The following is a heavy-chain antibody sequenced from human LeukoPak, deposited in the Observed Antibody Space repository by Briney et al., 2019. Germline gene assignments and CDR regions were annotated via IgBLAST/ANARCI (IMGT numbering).Heavy chain of an antibody. CDR3: ARGYRRSYYDSSGYYYFQH. CDR2: IYYSGST. CDR1: GGSISSYY. Sequence: PSETLSLTCTVSGGSISSYYWSWIRQPPGKGLDWIGYIYYSGSTNYNPSLKSRVTISVDTSKNQFSLKLSSVTAADTAVYYCARGYRRSYYDSSGYYYFQHWGQGTLVTVSS. V-gene: IGHV4-59*01. D-gene: IGHD3-22*01. J-gene: IGHJ1*01.